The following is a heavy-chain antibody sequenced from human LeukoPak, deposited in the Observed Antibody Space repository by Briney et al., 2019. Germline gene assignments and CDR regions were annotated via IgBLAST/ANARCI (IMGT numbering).Heavy chain of an antibody. Sequence: SETLSLTCGVSGYSITSGYYWAWIRQPPGKGLEWIGSIFHSGSTYYNPSLKSRVTISVDTSKNQFSLKLSSVTAADTAVYYCARDTYYYDSSGPRFDPWGQGTLVTVSS. CDR1: GYSITSGYY. V-gene: IGHV4-38-2*02. CDR2: IFHSGST. J-gene: IGHJ5*02. CDR3: ARDTYYYDSSGPRFDP. D-gene: IGHD3-22*01.